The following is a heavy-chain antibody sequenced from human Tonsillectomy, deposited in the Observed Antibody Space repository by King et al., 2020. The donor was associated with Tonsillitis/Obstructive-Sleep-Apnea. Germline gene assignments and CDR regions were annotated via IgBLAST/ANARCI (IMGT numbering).Heavy chain of an antibody. J-gene: IGHJ4*02. V-gene: IGHV3-11*05. CDR3: ARVPIFGVVMGTYYFDS. CDR2: ISTSSSST. CDR1: GFTFRDYY. Sequence: QLVESGGGLVKPGGSLRLSCAASGFTFRDYYMSWIRQAPGKGLEWVSYISTSSSSTNYTDSVKGRFTTSRDTAKNSLYLQMNSLRAEDTAVYYCARVPIFGVVMGTYYFDSWGQGTLVTVSS. D-gene: IGHD3-3*01.